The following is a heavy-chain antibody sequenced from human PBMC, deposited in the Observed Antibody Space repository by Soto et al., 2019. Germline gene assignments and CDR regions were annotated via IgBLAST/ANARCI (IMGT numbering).Heavy chain of an antibody. CDR1: GFTFSSHA. CDR3: ARAGYGSGSYYTLSFDY. J-gene: IGHJ4*02. V-gene: IGHV3-23*01. D-gene: IGHD3-10*01. CDR2: ITNTGRST. Sequence: EVQLLESGGGLVQPGGSLRLSCAGSGFTFSSHAVNWVRQAPGKGLECVSSITNTGRSTYYADSVKGRFTISRDNSNNTLYLQMNSLSAEDTAVYYCARAGYGSGSYYTLSFDYWGQGSLVTVSS.